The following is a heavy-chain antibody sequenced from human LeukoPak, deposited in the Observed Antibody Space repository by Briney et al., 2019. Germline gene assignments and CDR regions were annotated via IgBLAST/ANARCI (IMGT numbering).Heavy chain of an antibody. CDR1: GGTFSSYA. V-gene: IGHV1-69*04. CDR3: ARPKRDGYNRLDY. D-gene: IGHD5-24*01. CDR2: IIPILGIA. J-gene: IGHJ4*02. Sequence: SVKVSCKASGGTFSSYAISWVRQAPGQGLEWMGRIIPILGIANYAQKFQGRVTITADKSTSTAYMELSGLRSEDTAVCYCARPKRDGYNRLDYWGQGTLVTVSS.